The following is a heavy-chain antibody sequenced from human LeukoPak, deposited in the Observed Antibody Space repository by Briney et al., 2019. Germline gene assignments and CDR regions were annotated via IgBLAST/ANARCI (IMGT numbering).Heavy chain of an antibody. CDR1: GYPFIGYY. V-gene: IGHV1-2*02. D-gene: IGHD2-2*01. CDR2: INPNSGGT. J-gene: IGHJ4*02. CDR3: ARDIVVVPATIPGEIDY. Sequence: ASVKVSCKASGYPFIGYYMHWVRQAPGQGFEWMGWINPNSGGTYYAQNFQGRVTMTRDTSISTAYMELSRLKSDDTAVYYCARDIVVVPATIPGEIDYWGQGTLVTVSS.